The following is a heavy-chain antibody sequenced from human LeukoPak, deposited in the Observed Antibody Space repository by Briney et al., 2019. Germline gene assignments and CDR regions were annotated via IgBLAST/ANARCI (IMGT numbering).Heavy chain of an antibody. CDR1: GGSFSGYY. J-gene: IGHJ6*03. D-gene: IGHD3-10*01. Sequence: SETLSLTCAVYGGSFSGYYWSWIRQPPGKGLEWIGEINHSGSTNYNPSLKSRVTISVDTSKNQFSLKLSSVTAADTAVYYCARLGSAGSYYPYQYYCMDVWGKGTTVTISS. CDR3: ARLGSAGSYYPYQYYCMDV. CDR2: INHSGST. V-gene: IGHV4-34*01.